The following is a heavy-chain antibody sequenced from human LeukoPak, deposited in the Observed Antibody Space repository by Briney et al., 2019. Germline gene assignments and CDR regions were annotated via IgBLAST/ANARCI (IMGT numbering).Heavy chain of an antibody. CDR3: AKDLRYYGSGSPDAFDI. Sequence: GGSLTLSCAASGFTFSSYAMHWVRQAPGKGLEWVAFIRYDGSNKYYADSVKGRFTISRDNSKNTLYLQMSSLRAEDTAVYYCAKDLRYYGSGSPDAFDIWGQGTMVTVSS. D-gene: IGHD3-10*01. CDR2: IRYDGSNK. V-gene: IGHV3-30*02. J-gene: IGHJ3*02. CDR1: GFTFSSYA.